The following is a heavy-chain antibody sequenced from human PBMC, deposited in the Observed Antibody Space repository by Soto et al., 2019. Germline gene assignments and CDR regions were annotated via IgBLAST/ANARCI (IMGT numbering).Heavy chain of an antibody. Sequence: GESLKISCKGSGYSFTSYWIGWVRQMPGKGLEWMGIIYPGDSDTRYSPSFQGQVTISADKSISTAYLQWSSLKASDTAMYYCARHYPERWLGPPSIDHWGQGTLVTVSS. V-gene: IGHV5-51*01. D-gene: IGHD5-12*01. CDR3: ARHYPERWLGPPSIDH. CDR1: GYSFTSYW. CDR2: IYPGDSDT. J-gene: IGHJ4*02.